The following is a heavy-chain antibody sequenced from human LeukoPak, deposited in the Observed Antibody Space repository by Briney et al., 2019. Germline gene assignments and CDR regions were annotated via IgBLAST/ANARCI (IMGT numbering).Heavy chain of an antibody. CDR2: INPSGGST. CDR1: GYTFTSYY. J-gene: IGHJ6*03. CDR3: ARDWDQLVPSKGGPPRYFYFMDV. V-gene: IGHV1-46*01. D-gene: IGHD2-15*01. Sequence: ASVKVSCKASGYTFTSYYMHWVRQAPGQGLEWMGIINPSGGSTSYAQKFQGRVTMTRDTSTSTVYMELSSLRSEDTAVYYCARDWDQLVPSKGGPPRYFYFMDVWGKGTSVIVSS.